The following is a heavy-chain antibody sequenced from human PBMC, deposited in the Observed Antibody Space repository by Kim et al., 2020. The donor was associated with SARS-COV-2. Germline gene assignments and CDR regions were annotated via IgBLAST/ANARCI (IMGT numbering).Heavy chain of an antibody. CDR3: ARAVVVRGVMGYNWFDP. Sequence: SVKVSCKASGGTFSSYAISWVRQAPGQGLEWMGGIIPIFGTANYAQKFQGRVTITADESTSTAYMELSSLRSEDTAVYYCARAVVVRGVMGYNWFDPWGQGTLVTVSS. CDR2: IIPIFGTA. V-gene: IGHV1-69*13. D-gene: IGHD3-10*01. CDR1: GGTFSSYA. J-gene: IGHJ5*02.